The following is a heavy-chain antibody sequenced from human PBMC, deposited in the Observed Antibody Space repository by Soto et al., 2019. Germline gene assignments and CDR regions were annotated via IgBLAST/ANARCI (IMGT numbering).Heavy chain of an antibody. CDR3: AVSFGYSSSFFGMDV. J-gene: IGHJ6*02. D-gene: IGHD6-13*01. CDR1: GFTFSSYS. Sequence: GSLRLSCAASGFTFSSYSMNWVRQAPGKGLEWVSSISSSSSYIYYADSVKGRFTISRDNAKNSLYLQMNSLRAEDTAVYYCAVSFGYSSSFFGMDVWGQGTTVTVSS. V-gene: IGHV3-21*01. CDR2: ISSSSSYI.